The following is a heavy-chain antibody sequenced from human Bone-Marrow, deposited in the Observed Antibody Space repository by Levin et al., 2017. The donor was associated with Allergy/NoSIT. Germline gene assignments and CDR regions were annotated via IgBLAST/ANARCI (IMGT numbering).Heavy chain of an antibody. J-gene: IGHJ5*02. CDR1: GGTFNSYA. CDR2: IIPFFGTA. V-gene: IGHV1-69*01. Sequence: KISCKASGGTFNSYAFTWVRQAPGQGLEWMGGIIPFFGTANYAQKFQGRVTITADESTSTVYMELRSLGSEGTAVYYCARELRYNWDSAHNWFDPWGQGTLVTVSS. D-gene: IGHD1-7*01. CDR3: ARELRYNWDSAHNWFDP.